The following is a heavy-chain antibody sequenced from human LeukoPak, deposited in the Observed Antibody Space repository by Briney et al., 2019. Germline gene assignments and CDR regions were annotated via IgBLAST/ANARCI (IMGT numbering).Heavy chain of an antibody. CDR2: ISYDENNK. D-gene: IGHD2/OR15-2a*01. CDR3: ARIGFSATTSSY. CDR1: GFTLTTYT. J-gene: IGHJ4*02. Sequence: GGSLRLSCVVTGFTLTTYTIDWVRQAPGKGLEWVAIISYDENNKYCADSVKGRFTISRDNNKDTVFLQMNNLRSEDTALYYCARIGFSATTSSYWGRGTRVIVSS. V-gene: IGHV3-30-3*01.